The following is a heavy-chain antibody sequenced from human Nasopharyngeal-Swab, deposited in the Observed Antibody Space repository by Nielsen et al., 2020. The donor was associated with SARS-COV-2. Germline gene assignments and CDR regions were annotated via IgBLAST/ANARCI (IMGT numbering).Heavy chain of an antibody. CDR3: AATPVLRFLEWLNNWCDP. D-gene: IGHD3-3*01. CDR2: IYYSGST. V-gene: IGHV4-39*01. Sequence: SETLSLTCTVSGGPISSSSYYWGWIRQPPGKGLEWIGSIYYSGSTYYNPSLKSRVTISVDTSKNQFSLKLSSVTAADTAVYYCAATPVLRFLEWLNNWCDPWGQGTLVTVSS. CDR1: GGPISSSSYY. J-gene: IGHJ5*02.